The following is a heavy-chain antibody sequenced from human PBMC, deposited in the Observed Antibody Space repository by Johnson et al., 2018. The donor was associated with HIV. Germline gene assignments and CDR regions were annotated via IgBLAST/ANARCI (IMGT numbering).Heavy chain of an antibody. D-gene: IGHD6-25*01. Sequence: VQLVESGGGLVQPGRSLRLSCAASGFTFDDYAMHWVRQAPGKGLEWVSGISWNSGSIGYADSVKGRFTIARDNSKKTVFLQMNRLRAEDTALYYWAKLSDNDGFDIWGQGTMVAVSS. J-gene: IGHJ3*02. CDR2: ISWNSGSI. V-gene: IGHV3-9*01. CDR1: GFTFDDYA. CDR3: AKLSDNDGFDI.